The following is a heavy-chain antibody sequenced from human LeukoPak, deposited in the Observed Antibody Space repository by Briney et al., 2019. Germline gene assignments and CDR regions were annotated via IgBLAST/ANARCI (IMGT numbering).Heavy chain of an antibody. CDR2: IYHSGST. J-gene: IGHJ5*02. CDR3: ARGPADYDFWSGYLLGNWFDP. V-gene: IGHV4-30-2*01. CDR1: GGSISSGGYS. Sequence: SETLSLTCAVSGGSISSGGYSWSWIRQPPGKGLEWIGYIYHSGSTYYNPSLKGRVTISVGRSKNQFSLKLSSVTAAGTAVYYCARGPADYDFWSGYLLGNWFDPWGQGTLVTVSS. D-gene: IGHD3-3*01.